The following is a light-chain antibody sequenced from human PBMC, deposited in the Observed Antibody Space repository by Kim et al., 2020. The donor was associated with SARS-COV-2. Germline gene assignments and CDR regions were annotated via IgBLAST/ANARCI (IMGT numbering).Light chain of an antibody. J-gene: IGLJ2*01. Sequence: VSPGHTASFTCSGDKLGDKYAFWYQQKPGQSPVLVIYQDSKRPSGIPERFSGSNSGNTATLTISGTQAMDEADYYCQAWDSSTVVFGGGTKLTVL. CDR3: QAWDSSTVV. CDR1: KLGDKY. V-gene: IGLV3-1*01. CDR2: QDS.